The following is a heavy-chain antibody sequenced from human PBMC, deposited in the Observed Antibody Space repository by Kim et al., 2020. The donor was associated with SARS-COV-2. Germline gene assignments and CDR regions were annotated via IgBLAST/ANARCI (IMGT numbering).Heavy chain of an antibody. CDR2: YSGST. D-gene: IGHD3-10*01. CDR3: ASSGLDP. Sequence: YSGSTYYTPSLKSRVTISVDTSKNQFSLKLSSVTAADTAVYYCASSGLDPWGQGTLVTVSS. J-gene: IGHJ5*02. V-gene: IGHV4-39*01.